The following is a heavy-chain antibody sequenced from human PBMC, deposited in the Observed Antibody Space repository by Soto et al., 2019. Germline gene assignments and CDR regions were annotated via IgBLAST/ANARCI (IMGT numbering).Heavy chain of an antibody. D-gene: IGHD4-17*01. CDR1: GGSISSSSYY. CDR2: IYYSGST. V-gene: IGHV4-39*01. J-gene: IGHJ4*02. CDR3: ARQPIYDYGGNKHLDY. Sequence: SETLSLTCTVSGGSISSSSYYWGWIRQPPGKGLEWSGSIYYSGSTYYNPSLKSRVTISVDTSKNQFSLKLSSVTAADTAVYYCARQPIYDYGGNKHLDYWGQGTLVTVSS.